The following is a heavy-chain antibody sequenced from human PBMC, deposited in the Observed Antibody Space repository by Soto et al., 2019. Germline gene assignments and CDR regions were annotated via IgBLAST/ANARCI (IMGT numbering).Heavy chain of an antibody. CDR3: AKYFLWFGEMYYFDY. D-gene: IGHD3-10*01. J-gene: IGHJ4*02. CDR2: ISGSGGST. Sequence: EVQLLESGGGLVQPGGSLRLSCAASGFTFSSYAMSWVRQAPGKGLEWVSAISGSGGSTYYADSVKGRFTISRDNSKNTLYLQMNSLIAEDTAVYYCAKYFLWFGEMYYFDYWGQGTLVTVSS. CDR1: GFTFSSYA. V-gene: IGHV3-23*01.